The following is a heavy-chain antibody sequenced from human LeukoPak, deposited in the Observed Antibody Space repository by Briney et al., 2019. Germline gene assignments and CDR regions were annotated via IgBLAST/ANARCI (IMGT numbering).Heavy chain of an antibody. CDR1: GFTFSSYA. CDR3: AREGYDYVWGSYSL. D-gene: IGHD3-16*01. CDR2: ISYDGSNK. Sequence: GGSLRLSCAASGFTFSSYAMHWVRQAPGKGLEWVAVISYDGSNKYYADSVKGRFTISRDNSKNTLYLQMNSLRAEDTAVYYCAREGYDYVWGSYSLWGQGTLVTVSS. J-gene: IGHJ4*02. V-gene: IGHV3-30*14.